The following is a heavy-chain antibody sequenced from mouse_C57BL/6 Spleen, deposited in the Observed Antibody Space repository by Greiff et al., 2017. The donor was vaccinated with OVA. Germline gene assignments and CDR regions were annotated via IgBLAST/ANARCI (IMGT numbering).Heavy chain of an antibody. CDR1: GYSFTGYY. J-gene: IGHJ2*01. V-gene: IGHV1-42*01. CDR2: INPSTGGT. CDR3: ARRDFDY. Sequence: VQLQQSGPELVKPGASVKISCKASGYSFTGYYMNWVKQSPEKSLEWIGEINPSTGGTTYNQKFKAKATLTVDKCSSTAYMQLKSLTSEDSAVYYCARRDFDYWGQGTTLTVSS.